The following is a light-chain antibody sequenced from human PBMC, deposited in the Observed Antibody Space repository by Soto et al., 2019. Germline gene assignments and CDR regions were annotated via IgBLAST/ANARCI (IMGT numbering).Light chain of an antibody. CDR1: QSVVSSSY. V-gene: IGKV3-20*01. Sequence: EIVLTQSPGTLSLSPGDRATPSCRASQSVVSSSYLAWYQQKPGQAPRLLIYGASSRATGIPDRFSGSGSGTDFTLTISRLEPEDFAVYYCQQYGSSPYTFGQGTKLEIK. CDR3: QQYGSSPYT. CDR2: GAS. J-gene: IGKJ2*01.